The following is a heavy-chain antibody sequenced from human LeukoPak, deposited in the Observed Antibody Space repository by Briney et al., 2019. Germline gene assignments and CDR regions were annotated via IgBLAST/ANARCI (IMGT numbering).Heavy chain of an antibody. Sequence: GGSLRLSCAASGIAVSGNYMSWVRQTPGKGLEWVSFISINTNTFYADSVRGRFTISRDTSKNTLLLQMNSLRDEDSAIYCCAIAQTWDGLFESWGQGTLVTVSS. CDR3: AIAQTWDGLFES. V-gene: IGHV3-53*01. J-gene: IGHJ4*02. CDR1: GIAVSGNY. CDR2: ISINTNT. D-gene: IGHD1-26*01.